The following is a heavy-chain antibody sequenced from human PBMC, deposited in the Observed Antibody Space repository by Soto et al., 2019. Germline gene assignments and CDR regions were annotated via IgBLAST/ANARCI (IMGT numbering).Heavy chain of an antibody. CDR1: GFTFSSYG. J-gene: IGHJ6*02. D-gene: IGHD2-8*01. CDR3: ARDTSIVLMVYELGGMDV. Sequence: PGGSLRLSCAASGFTFSSYGMHWVRQAPGKGLEWVAVIWYDGSNKYYADSVKGRFTISRDNSKNTLYLQMNSLRAEDTAVYYCARDTSIVLMVYELGGMDVWGQGTTVTVSS. CDR2: IWYDGSNK. V-gene: IGHV3-33*01.